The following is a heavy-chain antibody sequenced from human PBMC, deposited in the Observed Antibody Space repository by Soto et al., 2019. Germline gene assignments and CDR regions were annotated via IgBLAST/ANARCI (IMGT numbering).Heavy chain of an antibody. CDR2: INPNSGGT. Sequence: GASVKVSCKASGYTFTGYYMHWVRQAPGQGLEWMGWINPNSGGTNYAQKFQGRVTMTRDTSISTAYMELSRLRPDDTAVYYCARVEKKASSPPSRPFDYWGQGTLVTVSS. CDR1: GYTFTGYY. CDR3: ARVEKKASSPPSRPFDY. J-gene: IGHJ4*02. D-gene: IGHD6-6*01. V-gene: IGHV1-2*02.